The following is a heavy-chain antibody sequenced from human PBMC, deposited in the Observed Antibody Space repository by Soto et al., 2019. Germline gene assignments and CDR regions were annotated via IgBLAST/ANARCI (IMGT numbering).Heavy chain of an antibody. V-gene: IGHV4-34*01. CDR1: GGSFSGYY. CDR3: ARGKRGGYDLGLMPYHYYGMDV. Sequence: SETLSLTCAVYGGSFSGYYWSWIRQPPGKGLEWIGEINHSGSTNYNPSLKSRVTISVDTSKNQFSLKLSSVTAADTAVYYCARGKRGGYDLGLMPYHYYGMDVWGQGTTVTVSS. J-gene: IGHJ6*02. D-gene: IGHD5-12*01. CDR2: INHSGST.